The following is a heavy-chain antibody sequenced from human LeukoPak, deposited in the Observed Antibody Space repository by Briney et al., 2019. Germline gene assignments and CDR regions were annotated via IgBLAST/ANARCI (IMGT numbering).Heavy chain of an antibody. CDR2: IYHSGST. J-gene: IGHJ5*02. D-gene: IGHD6-19*01. Sequence: SETLSLTCAVSGGSISSSNWWSWVRQPPGKGLEWIGEIYHSGSTNYNPSLKSRVTISVDTSKNQFSLKLSSVTAADTAVYYCARVAVAGTQLRGFDPWGQGTLVTVSS. V-gene: IGHV4-4*02. CDR1: GGSISSSNW. CDR3: ARVAVAGTQLRGFDP.